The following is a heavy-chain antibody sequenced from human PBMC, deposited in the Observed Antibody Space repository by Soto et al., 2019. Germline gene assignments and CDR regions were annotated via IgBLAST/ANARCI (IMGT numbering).Heavy chain of an antibody. Sequence: SETLSLTCTVSGASISIAGYSWSWVRQHPGKGLEWIGYITYSGDTDYNPSLRSRVSISIDTSRNQFSLKLSSVTAAETAVYYCARDRCSSTSWAECWFGPWGQGTLVTVSS. V-gene: IGHV4-31*03. D-gene: IGHD2-2*01. CDR3: ARDRCSSTSWAECWFGP. CDR1: GASISIAGYS. J-gene: IGHJ5*02. CDR2: ITYSGDT.